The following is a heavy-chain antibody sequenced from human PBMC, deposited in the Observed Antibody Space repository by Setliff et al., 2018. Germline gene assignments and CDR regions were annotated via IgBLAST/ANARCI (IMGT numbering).Heavy chain of an antibody. CDR1: GYSFTSYW. J-gene: IGHJ6*03. D-gene: IGHD3-22*01. Sequence: GESLKISCKGSGYSFTSYWIGWVRQMPGKGLEWMGIIYPGDSDTRYSPSFQGQVTISADKSISTAYLQWSSLKASDTAMYYCARQARGYYYDSSGYYRAPPGYYYMDVWGKGTTVTVSS. CDR2: IYPGDSDT. CDR3: ARQARGYYYDSSGYYRAPPGYYYMDV. V-gene: IGHV5-51*01.